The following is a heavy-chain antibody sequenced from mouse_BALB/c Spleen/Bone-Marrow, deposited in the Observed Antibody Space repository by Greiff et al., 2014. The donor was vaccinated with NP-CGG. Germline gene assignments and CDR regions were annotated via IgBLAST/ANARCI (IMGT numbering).Heavy chain of an antibody. CDR1: GYTFTSYY. J-gene: IGHJ3*01. D-gene: IGHD2-2*01. Sequence: QVQLQQPGAELVKPGASVKLSCKASGYTFTSYYMYWVKQRPGQGLEWFGEINPSNGGADFNEKFKIKATLTVDKSSSTAYMQLSSLTSEDSAVYYCTTSRGYNWFAYWGQGTLVTVSA. CDR3: TTSRGYNWFAY. CDR2: INPSNGGA. V-gene: IGHV1S16*01.